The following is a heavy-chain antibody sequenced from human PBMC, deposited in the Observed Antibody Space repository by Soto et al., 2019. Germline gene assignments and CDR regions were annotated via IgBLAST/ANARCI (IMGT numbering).Heavy chain of an antibody. Sequence: AVKVSCKAAGCTFSSYAISWVRQAPGQGLEWMGGIIPIFGTANYAQKFQGRVTITADESTSTAYMELSSLRSEDTAVYYCARGSSYYDFWSGFDYWGQGTLVTVSS. CDR3: ARGSSYYDFWSGFDY. J-gene: IGHJ4*02. CDR2: IIPIFGTA. D-gene: IGHD3-3*01. V-gene: IGHV1-69*13. CDR1: GCTFSSYA.